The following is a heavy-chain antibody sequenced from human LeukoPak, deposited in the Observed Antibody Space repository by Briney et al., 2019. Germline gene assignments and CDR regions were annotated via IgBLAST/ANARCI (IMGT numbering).Heavy chain of an antibody. CDR1: AGSISSDIYF. J-gene: IGHJ6*02. CDR3: ARHTPPNRPYFYYYSGMDV. CDR2: IYYNGST. V-gene: IGHV4-39*01. D-gene: IGHD2/OR15-2a*01. Sequence: PSETLSLTCTVSAGSISSDIYFWGWVRQPPGKGLEWLGSIYYNGSTYQHPSLKSRITMSVDTPKNQFSLKLSSVTAADTAVYYCARHTPPNRPYFYYYSGMDVWGQGTTVTVSS.